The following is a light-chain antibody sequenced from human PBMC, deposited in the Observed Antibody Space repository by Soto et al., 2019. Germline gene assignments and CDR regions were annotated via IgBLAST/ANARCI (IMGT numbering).Light chain of an antibody. V-gene: IGKV1-39*01. CDR3: QQSFTTLSRT. J-gene: IGKJ1*01. CDR2: GTS. CDR1: QSINRD. Sequence: DIQITQSPSSLSASVGDRVTITCRASQSINRDLNWYQQKPGKAPKLLIYGTSNLEGGVPSRFSGSGSGTDFTLTISSLQPEDFATYYCQQSFTTLSRTFGQGTKVEIK.